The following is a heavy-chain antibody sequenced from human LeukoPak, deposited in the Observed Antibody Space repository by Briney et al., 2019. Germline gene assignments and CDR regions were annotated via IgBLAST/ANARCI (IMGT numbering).Heavy chain of an antibody. CDR3: ARERRHYYDSSGYVCYFDY. D-gene: IGHD3-22*01. Sequence: GGSLRLSCAASGFTVSSNYMSWVRQAPGKGLEWVSVIYSGGSTYYADSVKGRFTISRDNSKNTLYLQMNSLRAEDAAVYYCARERRHYYDSSGYVCYFDYWGQGTLVTVSS. J-gene: IGHJ4*02. V-gene: IGHV3-66*02. CDR2: IYSGGST. CDR1: GFTVSSNY.